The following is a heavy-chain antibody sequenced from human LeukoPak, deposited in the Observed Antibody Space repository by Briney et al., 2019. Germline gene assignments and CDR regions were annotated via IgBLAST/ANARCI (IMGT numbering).Heavy chain of an antibody. CDR1: GGSISNTNW. D-gene: IGHD2-8*01. Sequence: SGTLSLTCGVSGGSISNTNWWSWVRQPPGQGLEWIGEISLTGLTHYNPSLESCVTVSLDKSKNQLSLNLTSVTAADTAVYYCSRENGAFSPFGYWGQGTLVTVLS. CDR3: SRENGAFSPFGY. J-gene: IGHJ4*02. CDR2: ISLTGLT. V-gene: IGHV4-4*02.